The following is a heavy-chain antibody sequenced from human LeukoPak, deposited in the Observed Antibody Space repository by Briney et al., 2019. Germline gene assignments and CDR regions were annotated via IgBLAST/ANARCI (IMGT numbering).Heavy chain of an antibody. D-gene: IGHD3-3*01. Sequence: GSLRLSCAASGFTFSNAWMSWVRQAPGKGLEWIATIFYSGSTFYNPSLKSRVAISVDSSKNHFSLKLNSVTAADTAVYYCARVFRFSHFDYWGQGILVTVSS. V-gene: IGHV4-4*02. CDR3: ARVFRFSHFDY. J-gene: IGHJ4*02. CDR1: GFTFSNAW. CDR2: IFYSGST.